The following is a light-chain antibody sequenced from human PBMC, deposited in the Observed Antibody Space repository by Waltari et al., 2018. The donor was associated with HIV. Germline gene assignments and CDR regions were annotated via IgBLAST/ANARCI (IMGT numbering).Light chain of an antibody. CDR2: GAS. J-gene: IGKJ1*01. Sequence: GERATLSCRASQSVSSSYLAWYQQKPGQAPRLLIYGASSRATGIPDRFSGSGSGTDFTLTISRLEPEDFAVYYCQQYGSSPRTFGQGTKVEIK. CDR3: QQYGSSPRT. V-gene: IGKV3-20*01. CDR1: QSVSSSY.